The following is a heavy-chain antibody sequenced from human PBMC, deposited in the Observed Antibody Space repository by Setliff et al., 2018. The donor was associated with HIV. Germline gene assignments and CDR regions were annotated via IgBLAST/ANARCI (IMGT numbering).Heavy chain of an antibody. CDR3: AREADQNPENYYYDSREGYFDY. Sequence: ASVKVSCKASGYTFTSYAMHWVRQAPGQRLEWMGWINAGNGNTKYSQKFQGRVTITRDTSASTAYMELSSLRSEDTAVYYCAREADQNPENYYYDSREGYFDYWGQGTLVTVSS. J-gene: IGHJ4*02. D-gene: IGHD3-22*01. CDR1: GYTFTSYA. CDR2: INAGNGNT. V-gene: IGHV1-3*01.